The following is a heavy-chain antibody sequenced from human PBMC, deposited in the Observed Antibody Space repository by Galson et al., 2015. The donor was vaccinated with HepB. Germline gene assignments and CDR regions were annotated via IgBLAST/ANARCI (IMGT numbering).Heavy chain of an antibody. CDR3: ARDRRVAARLTSYGMDV. D-gene: IGHD3-3*01. CDR1: GYTFTSYG. Sequence: SVKVSCKASGYTFTSYGISWVRQAPGQGLEWMGWISAYNGNTNYAQKLQGRVTMTTDTSTSTAYMELRSLRSDDTAVYYCARDRRVAARLTSYGMDVWGQGTTVTVSS. J-gene: IGHJ6*02. V-gene: IGHV1-18*01. CDR2: ISAYNGNT.